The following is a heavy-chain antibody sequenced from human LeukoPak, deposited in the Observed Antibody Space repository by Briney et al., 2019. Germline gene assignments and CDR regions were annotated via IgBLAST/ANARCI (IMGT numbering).Heavy chain of an antibody. CDR1: GFTLRHAW. V-gene: IGHV3-7*01. D-gene: IGHD3-9*01. CDR3: AKGALRGYNYMDV. J-gene: IGHJ6*03. CDR2: INQDGTRK. Sequence: GGSLRLSCAVSGFTLRHAWMSWVRQAPGKGLEWVANINQDGTRKNYADSVKGRFTISRDNARNSLFLQMNGLSAEDTAVYYCAKGALRGYNYMDVWGKGTTVTVSS.